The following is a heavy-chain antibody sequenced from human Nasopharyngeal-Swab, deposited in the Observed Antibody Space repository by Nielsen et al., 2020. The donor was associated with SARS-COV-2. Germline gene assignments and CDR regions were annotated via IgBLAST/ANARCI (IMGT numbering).Heavy chain of an antibody. CDR2: IIPIFGTA. J-gene: IGHJ6*02. D-gene: IGHD3-22*01. V-gene: IGHV1-69*01. CDR3: ASGYYYDSSGPQYGMDV. Sequence: RQAPGQGLEGMGGIIPIFGTANYAQKFQGRVTITADESTSTAYMELSSLKSEDTAVYYCASGYYYDSSGPQYGMDVWGQGTTVTVSS.